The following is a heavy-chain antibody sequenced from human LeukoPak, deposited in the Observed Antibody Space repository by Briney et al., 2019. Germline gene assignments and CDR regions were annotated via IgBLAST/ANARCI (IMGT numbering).Heavy chain of an antibody. CDR2: IYYSGST. J-gene: IGHJ4*02. CDR1: GXSISGYF. Sequence: SETLSLTCTVSGXSISGYFWSWIRQSPGKGLEWIGYIYYSGSTNYNPSLKSRVTISVDTSKNQFSLKLSSVTAADTAVYYCARVHGDFYFDYWGQGTLVTVSS. D-gene: IGHD4-17*01. CDR3: ARVHGDFYFDY. V-gene: IGHV4-59*08.